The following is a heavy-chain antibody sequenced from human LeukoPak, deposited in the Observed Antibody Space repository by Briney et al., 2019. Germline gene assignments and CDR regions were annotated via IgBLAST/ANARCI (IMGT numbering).Heavy chain of an antibody. Sequence: SETLSLTCTVSGGSISTYYWSWIRQPPGKRLEWIGHIYYSGSTNYNPSLKSRVTISVDTSKNQFSLKLSSVTAADTAVYYCASRSSIWSGYQDTLYYFDSWGQGTLVTVSS. J-gene: IGHJ4*02. D-gene: IGHD3-3*01. V-gene: IGHV4-59*01. CDR3: ASRSSIWSGYQDTLYYFDS. CDR2: IYYSGST. CDR1: GGSISTYY.